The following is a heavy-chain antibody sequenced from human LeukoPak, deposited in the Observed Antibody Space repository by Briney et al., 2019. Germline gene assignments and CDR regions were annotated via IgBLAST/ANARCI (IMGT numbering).Heavy chain of an antibody. Sequence: KPGGSLRLFCAASGFTFSSYEMNWVRQAPGKGLEWVSYISSSTSYTNYADSVKGRFTISRDNAKNSLYLHMNSLRAEDTAVYYCARDGMSDYDYFDYWGQGTLVTVSS. CDR3: ARDGMSDYDYFDY. J-gene: IGHJ4*02. CDR2: ISSSTSYT. V-gene: IGHV3-48*03. CDR1: GFTFSSYE. D-gene: IGHD5-12*01.